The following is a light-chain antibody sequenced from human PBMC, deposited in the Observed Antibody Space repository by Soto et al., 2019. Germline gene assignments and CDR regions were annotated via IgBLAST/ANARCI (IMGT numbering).Light chain of an antibody. CDR1: QSISSW. Sequence: DIQMTQSPSTLSASVGDRVTITCRASQSISSWLAWYQQKPGKAPKLLIYKASSLESGVPSRFSGSGSGTEFTLTISRLPTNDFAVSYCQQYHSNWTFGQGTKVEIK. V-gene: IGKV1-5*03. J-gene: IGKJ1*01. CDR2: KAS. CDR3: QQYHSNWT.